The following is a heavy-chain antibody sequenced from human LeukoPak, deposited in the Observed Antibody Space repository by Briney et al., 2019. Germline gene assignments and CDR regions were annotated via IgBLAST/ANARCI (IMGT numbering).Heavy chain of an antibody. Sequence: SGGSLRLSCAASGFTFSSYAMSWVRQAPGKGLEWVSGISGSGGSTYYADSVEGRFTISRDNSKNTLYLQMSSLRAEDTAGYYCAKGIESSGSYYTGFDYWGQGTLVTVSS. D-gene: IGHD1-26*01. CDR1: GFTFSSYA. J-gene: IGHJ4*02. CDR2: ISGSGGST. V-gene: IGHV3-23*01. CDR3: AKGIESSGSYYTGFDY.